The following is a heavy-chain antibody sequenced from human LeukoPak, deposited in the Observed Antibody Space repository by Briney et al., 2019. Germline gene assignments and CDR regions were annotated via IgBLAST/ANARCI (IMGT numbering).Heavy chain of an antibody. V-gene: IGHV1-2*02. CDR1: GYTFTGYY. J-gene: IGHJ4*02. D-gene: IGHD6-13*01. Sequence: ASVKVSCXASGYTFTGYYMHWVRQAPGQGLEWMGWINPNSGGTNYTQKLQGRVTMTTDTTISTAYMELSRLRSDDTAVYYCARGVSSRLFDYWGQGTLVTVSS. CDR3: ARGVSSRLFDY. CDR2: INPNSGGT.